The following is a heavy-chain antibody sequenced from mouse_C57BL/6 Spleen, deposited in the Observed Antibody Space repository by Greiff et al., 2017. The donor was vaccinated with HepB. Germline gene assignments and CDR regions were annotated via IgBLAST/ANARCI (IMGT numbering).Heavy chain of an antibody. CDR1: GYSITSGYD. CDR3: ARRDYDVFAY. Sequence: VQLQQSGPGMVKPSQSLSLTCTVTGYSITSGYDWHWIRHFPGNKLEWMGYISYSGSTNYNPSLKSRISITHDTSKNHFFLKLNSVTTEDTATYYCARRDYDVFAYWGQGTLVTVSA. D-gene: IGHD2-4*01. V-gene: IGHV3-1*01. CDR2: ISYSGST. J-gene: IGHJ3*01.